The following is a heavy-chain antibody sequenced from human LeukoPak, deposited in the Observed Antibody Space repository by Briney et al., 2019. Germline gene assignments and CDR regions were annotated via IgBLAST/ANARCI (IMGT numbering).Heavy chain of an antibody. J-gene: IGHJ4*02. CDR2: IIPILGIA. D-gene: IGHD6-19*01. V-gene: IGHV1-69*04. CDR3: ARENLSGWYDRGIDY. CDR1: GGTFSSYA. Sequence: GASVKVSCKASGGTFSSYAISWVRQAPGQGLEWMGRIIPILGIANYAQKFQGRVTITADKSTSTAYMELSSLRSEDTAVYYCARENLSGWYDRGIDYWGQGTLVTVSS.